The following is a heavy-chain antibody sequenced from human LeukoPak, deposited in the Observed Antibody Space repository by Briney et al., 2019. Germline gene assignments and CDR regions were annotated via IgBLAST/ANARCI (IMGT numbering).Heavy chain of an antibody. CDR1: GFSFSDSA. V-gene: IGHV3-73*01. Sequence: GGSLRLSCAASGFSFSDSAMHWVRQASGKGLEWVGRIRSKANSYATAYAASVKGRFTVSRDDSKNTAYLQMNSLKTEDTAVYYCMSYPSEMTVGKDWGQGTLVTVSS. CDR3: MSYPSEMTVGKD. CDR2: IRSKANSYAT. D-gene: IGHD6-13*01. J-gene: IGHJ4*02.